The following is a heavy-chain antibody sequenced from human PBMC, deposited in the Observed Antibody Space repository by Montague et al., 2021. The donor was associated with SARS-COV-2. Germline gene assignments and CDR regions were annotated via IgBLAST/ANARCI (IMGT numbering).Heavy chain of an antibody. Sequence: CAISGDSVSSNIAAWNWIRQSPSRGLECLGRTYYRSKWYNDYAVSVRGRITISPDTSKNQFSLQLNSVTPEDTAVYYCTQERGPGRTTWHYFDYWGQGTLVTVSS. CDR1: GDSVSSNIAA. J-gene: IGHJ4*02. CDR3: TQERGPGRTTWHYFDY. V-gene: IGHV6-1*01. D-gene: IGHD1-14*01. CDR2: TYYRSKWYN.